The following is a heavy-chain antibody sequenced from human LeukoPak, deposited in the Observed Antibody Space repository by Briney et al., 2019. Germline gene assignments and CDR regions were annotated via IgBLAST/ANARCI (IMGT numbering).Heavy chain of an antibody. D-gene: IGHD6-13*01. CDR2: IYYSGST. CDR3: ASQVGIAAAYFDY. V-gene: IGHV4-59*01. CDR1: GGSISSYY. J-gene: IGHJ4*02. Sequence: SETLSLTCTVSGGSISSYYWSWIRQPPGKGLEWIGYIYYSGSTNYNPSLKSRVIISVDTSKNQFSLKLSSVTAADTAVYYCASQVGIAAAYFDYWGQGTLVTVSS.